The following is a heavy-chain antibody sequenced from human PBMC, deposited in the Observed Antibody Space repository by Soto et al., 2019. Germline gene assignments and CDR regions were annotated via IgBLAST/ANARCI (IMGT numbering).Heavy chain of an antibody. CDR1: GYTFTSYA. Sequence: QVQLVQSGAEVKKPGASVKVSCKASGYTFTSYAMHWVRQAPGQRLEWMGWINAGNGNTKYSQKFQGRVIITRDTSASTADMELSSLRSEDTAVYYCARAGGGSYYGPDAFDIWGQGTMVTVSS. V-gene: IGHV1-3*01. CDR2: INAGNGNT. D-gene: IGHD1-26*01. CDR3: ARAGGGSYYGPDAFDI. J-gene: IGHJ3*02.